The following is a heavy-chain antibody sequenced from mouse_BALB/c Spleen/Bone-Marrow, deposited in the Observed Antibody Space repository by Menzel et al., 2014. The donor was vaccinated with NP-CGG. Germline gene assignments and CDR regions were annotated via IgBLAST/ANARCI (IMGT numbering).Heavy chain of an antibody. J-gene: IGHJ4*01. V-gene: IGHV1-55*01. CDR1: GYNFTSYW. CDR2: IYPVSAST. Sequence: VQLVESGAERVKPGTSVTLSCKASGYNFTSYWVNWVKPRPGQGLEWIGDIYPVSASTNYNEKFRSKATLTVDTSSSTAYMQLSNLASDDSALYYCASGVYYAMDCWGQGTSVTVSS. CDR3: ASGVYYAMDC.